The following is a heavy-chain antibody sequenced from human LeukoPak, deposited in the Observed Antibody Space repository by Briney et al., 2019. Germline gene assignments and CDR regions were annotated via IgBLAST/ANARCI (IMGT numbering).Heavy chain of an antibody. CDR2: IYYSGST. CDR1: GGSMSSYY. D-gene: IGHD4-17*01. J-gene: IGHJ4*02. CDR3: AKDREWDDYAEYDY. V-gene: IGHV4-59*01. Sequence: SETLSLTCTVSGGSMSSYYWSWIRQPPGRGLEWLGYIYYSGSTNYSPSLKSRVTILVDTSKNQFSLKLTSVTAADTAVYYCAKDREWDDYAEYDYWGQGTLVTVSS.